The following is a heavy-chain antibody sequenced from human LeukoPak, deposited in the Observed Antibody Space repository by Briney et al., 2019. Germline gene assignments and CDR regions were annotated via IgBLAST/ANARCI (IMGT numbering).Heavy chain of an antibody. CDR1: GGSISSSSYY. CDR3: ARDRWYCSGGSCYGYGMAV. V-gene: IGHV4-39*07. Sequence: SETLSLTCTVSGGSISSSSYYWGWLRQPPGKGLEWIGSIYYSGSTYYNPSLKSRVTISVYTSKNQFSLKLSSVTAADTAVYYCARDRWYCSGGSCYGYGMAVWGQGTTVTVSS. J-gene: IGHJ6*02. CDR2: IYYSGST. D-gene: IGHD2-15*01.